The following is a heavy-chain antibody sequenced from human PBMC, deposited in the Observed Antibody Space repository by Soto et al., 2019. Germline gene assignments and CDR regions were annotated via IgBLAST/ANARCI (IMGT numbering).Heavy chain of an antibody. CDR3: AGGRGQWPTPPWFDP. J-gene: IGHJ5*02. Sequence: QVQLVQSGAEVKKPGSSVTVSCKASGGTFSSYAISWVRQAPGQGLAWMGGIIPIFGTANYAQKFHGRVTITADESTRTAYMELSSLRSEDTAVYYCAGGRGQWPTPPWFDPWGQGTLVTVSS. D-gene: IGHD6-19*01. CDR1: GGTFSSYA. V-gene: IGHV1-69*12. CDR2: IIPIFGTA.